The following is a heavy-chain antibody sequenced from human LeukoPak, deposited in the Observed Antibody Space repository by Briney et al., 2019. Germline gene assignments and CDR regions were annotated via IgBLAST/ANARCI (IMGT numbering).Heavy chain of an antibody. Sequence: AASVKVSCKASGYTFTGYYMHWVRQAPGQGLEWMGWINPNSGGTNYTQKFQGRVTMTRDTSISTAYMELSRLRSDDTAVYYCARSRSSIVVGATGYWGQGTLVTVSS. D-gene: IGHD1-26*01. CDR2: INPNSGGT. J-gene: IGHJ4*02. CDR1: GYTFTGYY. CDR3: ARSRSSIVVGATGY. V-gene: IGHV1-2*02.